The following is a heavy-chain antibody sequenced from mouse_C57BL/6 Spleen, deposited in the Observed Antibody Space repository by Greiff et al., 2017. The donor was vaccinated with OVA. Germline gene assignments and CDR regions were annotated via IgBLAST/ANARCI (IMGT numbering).Heavy chain of an antibody. Sequence: DVKLQESGPELVKPGDSVKISCKASGYSFTGYFMNWVMQSHGKSLEWIGRINPYNGDTFYNQKFKGKATLTVDKSSSTAHMELRSLTSEDSAVYYCARCGNYDWYFDVWGTGTTVTVSS. CDR1: GYSFTGYF. V-gene: IGHV1-20*01. CDR2: INPYNGDT. D-gene: IGHD2-1*01. J-gene: IGHJ1*03. CDR3: ARCGNYDWYFDV.